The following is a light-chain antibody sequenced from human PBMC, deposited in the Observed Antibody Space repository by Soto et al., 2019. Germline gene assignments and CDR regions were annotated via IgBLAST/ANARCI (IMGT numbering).Light chain of an antibody. CDR3: QQYENLPT. CDR2: DAS. CDR1: QNINNY. V-gene: IGKV1-33*01. Sequence: DIQMTQSPSSLSASVGDRVTITCQASQNINNYLNWYQQKPGRATKLLIYDASNLEAGVPSRFRGSGSGTDFPFTISRLQPEDIATYYCQQYENLPTFGQGTRLEIK. J-gene: IGKJ5*01.